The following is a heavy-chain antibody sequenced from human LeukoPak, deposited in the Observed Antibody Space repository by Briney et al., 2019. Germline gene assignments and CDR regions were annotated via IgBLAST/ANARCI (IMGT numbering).Heavy chain of an antibody. D-gene: IGHD3-10*01. V-gene: IGHV4-39*02. CDR1: GGSISSSGYY. CDR3: ATTIWFGDPRHWFAP. J-gene: IGHJ5*02. CDR2: ISYSGST. Sequence: SETLSLTCSVSGGSISSSGYYWGWSLQPPGKGLEWIGIISYSGSTYYNPALQRRVTISVYLSKNHFSLNLSPVTAADTAVYYCATTIWFGDPRHWFAPWGQGTLVTVSS.